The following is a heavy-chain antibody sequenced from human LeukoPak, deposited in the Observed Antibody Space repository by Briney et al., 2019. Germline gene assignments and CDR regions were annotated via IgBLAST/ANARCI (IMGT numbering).Heavy chain of an antibody. CDR2: IISNADGGTT. Sequence: GGSLRLSCAAAGFSFSKVWMSWVRQATGKGLEWLGRIISNADGGTTDSAAPVQSSITISRDDSQNTLYLQLDSLKAEDTAVYYCSTYRWQYDSSGYDYWGQGTRVAVSS. D-gene: IGHD3-22*01. CDR1: GFSFSKVW. J-gene: IGHJ4*02. V-gene: IGHV3-15*01. CDR3: STYRWQYDSSGYDY.